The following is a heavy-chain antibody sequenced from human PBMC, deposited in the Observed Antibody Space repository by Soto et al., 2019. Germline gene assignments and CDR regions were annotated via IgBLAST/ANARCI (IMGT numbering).Heavy chain of an antibody. CDR1: GGTFSSYA. D-gene: IGHD3-9*01. CDR3: ARALYYDIFPDYFAY. V-gene: IGHV1-69*13. CDR2: IIPIFGTA. J-gene: IGHJ4*02. Sequence: GSSVKVSWKASGGTFSSYAISWVRQAPGQGLEWMGGIIPIFGTANYAQKFQCRVTINADESTSTAYMELSSLRSEDTAVYYCARALYYDIFPDYFAYSGQRTLDPVSS.